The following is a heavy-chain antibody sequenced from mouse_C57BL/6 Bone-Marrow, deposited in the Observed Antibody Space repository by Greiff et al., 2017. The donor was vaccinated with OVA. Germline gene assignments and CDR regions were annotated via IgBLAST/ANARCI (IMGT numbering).Heavy chain of an antibody. CDR1: GYTFTSYW. CDR3: AREGFRSFDY. CDR2: IDPSDSYT. J-gene: IGHJ2*01. V-gene: IGHV1-69*01. Sequence: QVQLQQPGAELVMPGASVKLSCKASGYTFTSYWMHWVKQRPGKGIEWIGEIDPSDSYTNYNQKFKGKSTLTVDKSSSTAYMQLSSLTSEDSAVYYCAREGFRSFDYWGQGTTLTVSS.